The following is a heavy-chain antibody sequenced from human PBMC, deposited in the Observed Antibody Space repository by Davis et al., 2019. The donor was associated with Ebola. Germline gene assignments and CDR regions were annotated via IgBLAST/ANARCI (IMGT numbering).Heavy chain of an antibody. Sequence: GGSLRLSCAASGFTFSSYGMHWVRQAPGKGLEWVAVIWYDGSNKYYADSVKGRFTISRDNSKNTLYLQMNSLRAEDTAVYYCARDPRYSGSHGWFDPWGQGTLVTVSS. D-gene: IGHD1-26*01. J-gene: IGHJ5*02. CDR1: GFTFSSYG. CDR3: ARDPRYSGSHGWFDP. CDR2: IWYDGSNK. V-gene: IGHV3-33*01.